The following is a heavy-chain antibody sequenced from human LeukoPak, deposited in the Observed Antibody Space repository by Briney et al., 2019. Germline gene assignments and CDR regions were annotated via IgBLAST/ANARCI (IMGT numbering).Heavy chain of an antibody. V-gene: IGHV3-21*04. CDR3: ARRSWVAPGGY. D-gene: IGHD3-16*01. J-gene: IGHJ4*02. Sequence: GGSLRLSCAASGFTFTSYAMNWVRQAPGAGLEWVASISGAGTFIYYADSVKGRFTISRDNTKNSLYLQMNGLRAEDTAVYYCARRSWVAPGGYWGQGTLVTVSS. CDR1: GFTFTSYA. CDR2: ISGAGTFI.